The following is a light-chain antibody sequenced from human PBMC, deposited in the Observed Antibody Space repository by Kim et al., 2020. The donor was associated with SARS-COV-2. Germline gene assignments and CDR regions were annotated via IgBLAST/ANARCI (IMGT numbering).Light chain of an antibody. CDR2: QDT. CDR3: QAWDSSTLWV. V-gene: IGLV3-1*01. J-gene: IGLJ3*02. CDR1: TLGDKD. Sequence: VSPGQTASIACSGDTLGDKDVCWYQQKPGQSPVLVIYQDTKRPSGIPERFSGSNSGNTATLTISGTQATDEADYYCQAWDSSTLWVFGGGTKVTVL.